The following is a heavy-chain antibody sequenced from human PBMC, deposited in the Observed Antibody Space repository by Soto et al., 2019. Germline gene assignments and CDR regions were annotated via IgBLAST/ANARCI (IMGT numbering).Heavy chain of an antibody. Sequence: QVQLVESGGGVVQPGRSLRLSCAASGFTFSNYGMHWVRQAPGKGLEWVAVISYDGSKRYSPDSVKGRFTISRDNSKNTLYWQINSLRAEDTAVYYCAKGLGVAWELPDYWGQGTLVTVSS. CDR1: GFTFSNYG. J-gene: IGHJ4*02. CDR2: ISYDGSKR. CDR3: AKGLGVAWELPDY. D-gene: IGHD1-26*01. V-gene: IGHV3-30*18.